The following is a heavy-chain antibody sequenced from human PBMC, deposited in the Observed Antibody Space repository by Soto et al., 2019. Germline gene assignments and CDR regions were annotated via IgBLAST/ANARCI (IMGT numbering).Heavy chain of an antibody. CDR2: MNPNSGNT. V-gene: IGHV1-8*01. Sequence: ASVKVSCKASGYTFTSYDINWVRQATGQGLEWMGWMNPNSGNTGYAQKFQGRVTMTRNTSISTAYMELSSLRSEDTAVYYCARASKACSGGSCYRALLYYWGQGTLVTVSS. CDR3: ARASKACSGGSCYRALLYY. CDR1: GYTFTSYD. J-gene: IGHJ4*02. D-gene: IGHD2-15*01.